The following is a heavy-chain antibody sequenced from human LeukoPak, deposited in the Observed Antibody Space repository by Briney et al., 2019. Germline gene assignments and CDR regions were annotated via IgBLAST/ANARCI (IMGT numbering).Heavy chain of an antibody. CDR3: ARLSKESLSGDYYGMDV. Sequence: GESLKISCKGSGYSFTSYWIGWVRQMPGKGLEWMGIIYPGDSDTRYSPSFQGQVTISADKSISTAYLQWSSLKASDTAMYYCARLSKESLSGDYYGMDVWGQGTTVTVSS. J-gene: IGHJ6*02. CDR2: IYPGDSDT. V-gene: IGHV5-51*01. CDR1: GYSFTSYW.